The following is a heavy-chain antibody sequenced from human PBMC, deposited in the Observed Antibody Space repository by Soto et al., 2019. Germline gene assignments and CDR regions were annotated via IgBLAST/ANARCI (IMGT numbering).Heavy chain of an antibody. CDR2: IYPGDSDT. D-gene: IGHD3-22*01. V-gene: IGHV5-51*01. CDR1: GYSFTSYW. CDR3: ARVLYYYDSSGYPTPDDPFDI. J-gene: IGHJ3*02. Sequence: GESLKISCKGSGYSFTSYWIGWVRQMPGKGLEWMGIIYPGDSDTRYSPSFQGQAAISADKSISTAYLQWSSLKASDTAMYYCARVLYYYDSSGYPTPDDPFDIWGQGSMVTGSS.